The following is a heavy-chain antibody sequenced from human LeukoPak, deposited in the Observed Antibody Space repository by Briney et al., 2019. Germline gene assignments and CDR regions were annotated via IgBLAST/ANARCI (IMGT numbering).Heavy chain of an antibody. Sequence: ASVKVSCKASGYTFTSYYMHWVRQAPGQGLEWMGIINPSGGSTSYAQKFQGRVTMTRDTSTGTVYMELSSLRSEDTAVYYCARDTSSSADIDAFDIWGQGTMVTVSS. CDR2: INPSGGST. V-gene: IGHV1-46*01. CDR1: GYTFTSYY. D-gene: IGHD6-6*01. J-gene: IGHJ3*02. CDR3: ARDTSSSADIDAFDI.